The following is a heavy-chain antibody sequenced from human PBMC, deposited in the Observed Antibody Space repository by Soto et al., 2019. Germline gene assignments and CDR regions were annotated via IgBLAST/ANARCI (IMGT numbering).Heavy chain of an antibody. V-gene: IGHV5-51*01. CDR1: GYSFTSYW. Sequence: PGESLKISCKGSGYSFTSYWIGWVRQMPGKGLEWMGIIYPGDSDTRYSPSFQGQVTISVDKSISTAYLQWSSLKATDTAMYYCARHAYDFWSGHPNPRYYYGMDVWGQGTTVTVS. J-gene: IGHJ6*02. CDR2: IYPGDSDT. D-gene: IGHD3-3*01. CDR3: ARHAYDFWSGHPNPRYYYGMDV.